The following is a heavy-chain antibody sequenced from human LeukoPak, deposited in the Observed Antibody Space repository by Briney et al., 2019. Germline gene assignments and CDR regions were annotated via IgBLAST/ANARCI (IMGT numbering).Heavy chain of an antibody. CDR3: AREYTSSSGRAFDY. Sequence: GGSLRLSCAASGFTFSSYWMHWVRQAPGKGLVWVSRINTDEISTTYADSVKGRFTIPRDNAKNTLYLQMNSLRAEDTAVYYCAREYTSSSGRAFDYWGQGTLVTVSS. CDR2: INTDEIST. V-gene: IGHV3-74*03. CDR1: GFTFSSYW. D-gene: IGHD6-6*01. J-gene: IGHJ4*02.